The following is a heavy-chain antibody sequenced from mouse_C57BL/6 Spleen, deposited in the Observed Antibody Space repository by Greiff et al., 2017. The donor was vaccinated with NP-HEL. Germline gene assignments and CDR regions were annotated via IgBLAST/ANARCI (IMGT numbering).Heavy chain of an antibody. V-gene: IGHV5-16*01. Sequence: EVNVVESEGGLVQPGRSMKLSCTASGFTFSDYYMAWVRQVPEKGLEWVANINYDGSSTYYLDSLKSRFIISRDNAKNILYLQMSSLKSEDTATYYCAREDYNAMDYWGQGTSVTVSS. CDR2: INYDGSST. CDR1: GFTFSDYY. D-gene: IGHD2-12*01. J-gene: IGHJ4*01. CDR3: AREDYNAMDY.